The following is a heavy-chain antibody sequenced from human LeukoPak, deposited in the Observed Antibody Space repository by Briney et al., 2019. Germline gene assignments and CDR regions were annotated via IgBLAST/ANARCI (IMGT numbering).Heavy chain of an antibody. CDR3: ARSLMNSVRPYYYYYYGMDV. J-gene: IGHJ6*02. V-gene: IGHV3-11*01. D-gene: IGHD1-7*01. Sequence: GGSLTLFCAPSGLTFRVYYMSWVRHAPGRGLEWLSYISSSGSTIYYARSVKGRVTISRDNAKNSLYLQMNRLRAEDTAVYYCARSLMNSVRPYYYYYYGMDVWGQGTTVTVSS. CDR1: GLTFRVYY. CDR2: ISSSGSTI.